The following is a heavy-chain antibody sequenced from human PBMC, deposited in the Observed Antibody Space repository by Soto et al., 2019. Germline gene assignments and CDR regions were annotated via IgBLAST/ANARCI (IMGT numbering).Heavy chain of an antibody. D-gene: IGHD2-15*01. CDR1: GYTLTEVA. CDR2: LNPEDGET. V-gene: IGHV1-24*01. CDR3: ATDFQRRCSNDAFDI. J-gene: IGHJ3*02. Sequence: QVQLVQSGAEMKKPGASVRVSCKVSGYTLTEVAMHWVRQARGKGLEWMGGLNPEDGETIYAQNFQGRLTMTDDTSTDTDYMELSSLTSEDTAVYYCATDFQRRCSNDAFDIWGQGTMVSVSS.